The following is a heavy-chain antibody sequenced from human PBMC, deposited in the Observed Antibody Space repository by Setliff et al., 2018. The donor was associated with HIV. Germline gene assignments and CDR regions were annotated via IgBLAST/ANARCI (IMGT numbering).Heavy chain of an antibody. CDR2: IYPGDSDT. V-gene: IGHV5-51*01. CDR3: ATAYSNNWSQSRWFDP. CDR1: GYSFTRYW. Sequence: GESLTISCQGSGYSFTRYWIGWVRQMPGKGLEWMGIIYPGDSDTTYSPSFQGQVTISADKSISTAYLQWSSLKASDTAMYYCATAYSNNWSQSRWFDPWGQGTLVTVSS. D-gene: IGHD6-13*01. J-gene: IGHJ5*02.